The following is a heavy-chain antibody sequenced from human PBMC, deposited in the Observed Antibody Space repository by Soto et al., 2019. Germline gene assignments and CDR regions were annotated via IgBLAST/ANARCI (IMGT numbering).Heavy chain of an antibody. CDR3: AKDSGDIVLMVYAKFFDY. D-gene: IGHD2-8*01. J-gene: IGHJ4*02. CDR2: ISGSGGST. Sequence: EVQLLESGGGLVQPGGSLRLSCAASGFTFSSYAMSWVRQAPGKGLEWVSAISGSGGSTYYADSVKGRFTIARDNSNNTRYLQMNSLRAEDTAVYYCAKDSGDIVLMVYAKFFDYWGQGTLVTVSS. CDR1: GFTFSSYA. V-gene: IGHV3-23*01.